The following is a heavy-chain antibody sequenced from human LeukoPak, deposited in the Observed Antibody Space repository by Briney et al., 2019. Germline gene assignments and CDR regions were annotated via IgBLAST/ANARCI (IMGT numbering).Heavy chain of an antibody. J-gene: IGHJ6*02. CDR1: GYTVSSNY. D-gene: IGHD2-2*01. V-gene: IGHV3-30*18. CDR2: ISYDGSKK. CDR3: AKERYCSSTSCYENYSYYGMDV. Sequence: GGSLRLSCAASGYTVSSNYMIWVRQAPGRGLEWVAVISYDGSKKYDADSVKGRFIISRANSKNTLYLQMNSLRAEDTAVYYWAKERYCSSTSCYENYSYYGMDVWGQGTTVTVSS.